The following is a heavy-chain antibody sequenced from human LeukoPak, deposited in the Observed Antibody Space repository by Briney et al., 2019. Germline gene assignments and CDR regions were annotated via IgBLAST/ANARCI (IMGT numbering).Heavy chain of an antibody. V-gene: IGHV1-2*02. Sequence: ASVKVSCKASGYTFTGYYMHWVRQAPGQGLEWMGRINPNSGGTNYAQKFQGRVTMTRDTSISTAYMELSRLRSDDTAVYYCARGPAAGIYYYYYYYMDVWGKGTTVTVSS. CDR1: GYTFTGYY. CDR3: ARGPAAGIYYYYYYYMDV. J-gene: IGHJ6*03. CDR2: INPNSGGT. D-gene: IGHD6-13*01.